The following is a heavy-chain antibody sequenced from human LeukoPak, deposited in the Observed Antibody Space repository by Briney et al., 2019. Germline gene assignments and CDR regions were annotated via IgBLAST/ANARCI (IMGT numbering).Heavy chain of an antibody. CDR1: GYTFTGYY. CDR3: ASQLGFYYYYYMDV. CDR2: INPNSGGT. D-gene: IGHD6-13*01. V-gene: IGHV1-2*02. J-gene: IGHJ6*03. Sequence: ASVKVSCKASGYTFTGYYMHWVRQAPGQGLEWMGWINPNSGGTNYAQKFQGRVTMTRDTSISTAYMELSRLRSDDTAVYYCASQLGFYYYYYMDVWGKGTTVTVSS.